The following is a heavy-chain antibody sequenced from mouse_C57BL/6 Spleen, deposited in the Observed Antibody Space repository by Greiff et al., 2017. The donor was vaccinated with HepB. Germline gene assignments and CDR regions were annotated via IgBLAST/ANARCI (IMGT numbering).Heavy chain of an antibody. CDR1: GYSITSGYD. CDR3: ARDKGYYYGSRGAMDY. CDR2: ISYSGST. J-gene: IGHJ4*01. Sequence: EVQLVESGPGMVKPSQSLSLTCTVTGYSITSGYDWHWIRHFPGNKLEWMGYISYSGSTNYNPSLKSRISITHDTSKNHFFLKLNSVTTEDTATYYCARDKGYYYGSRGAMDYWGQGTSVTVSS. V-gene: IGHV3-1*01. D-gene: IGHD1-1*01.